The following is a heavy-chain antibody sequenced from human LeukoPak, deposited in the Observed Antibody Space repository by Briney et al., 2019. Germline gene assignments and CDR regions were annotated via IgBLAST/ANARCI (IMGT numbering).Heavy chain of an antibody. V-gene: IGHV3-48*04. CDR1: GFTFSSYG. D-gene: IGHD3-3*01. Sequence: GGSLRLSCAAPGFTFSSYGMHWVRQAPGKGLEWVSYISSSSSTIYYANSVKGRFTISRDNAKNSLYLQMNSLRAEDTAVYYCASCRYDFWSGYPNWFDPWGQGTLVTVSS. CDR3: ASCRYDFWSGYPNWFDP. CDR2: ISSSSSTI. J-gene: IGHJ5*02.